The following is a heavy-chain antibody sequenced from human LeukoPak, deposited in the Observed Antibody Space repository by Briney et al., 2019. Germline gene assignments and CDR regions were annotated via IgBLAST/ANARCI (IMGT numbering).Heavy chain of an antibody. Sequence: SETLSLTCTVSGGSISSYYWSWIRQPPGKGLEWIGYIYYSGSTNYNPSLKSRVTISVDTSKNQFPLKLSSVTAADTAVYYCARGQRGYSYGYWNYWGQGTLVTVSS. CDR1: GGSISSYY. D-gene: IGHD5-18*01. CDR2: IYYSGST. CDR3: ARGQRGYSYGYWNY. J-gene: IGHJ4*02. V-gene: IGHV4-59*01.